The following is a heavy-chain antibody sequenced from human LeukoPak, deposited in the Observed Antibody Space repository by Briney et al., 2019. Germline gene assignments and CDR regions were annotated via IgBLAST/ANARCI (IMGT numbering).Heavy chain of an antibody. Sequence: GGSPRLSCAASGFTFSNYWMSWVRQAPGKGLEWVANIKQDGSEKYYVDSVKGRFTISRDNAKNSLYLQMNSLRAEDTAVYYCARGLGPYFDHFDYWGQGTLVTVSS. CDR3: ARGLGPYFDHFDY. J-gene: IGHJ4*02. V-gene: IGHV3-7*01. CDR2: IKQDGSEK. CDR1: GFTFSNYW. D-gene: IGHD3-9*01.